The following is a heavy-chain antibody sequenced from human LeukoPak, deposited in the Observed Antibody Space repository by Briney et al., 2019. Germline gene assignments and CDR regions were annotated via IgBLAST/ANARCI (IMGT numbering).Heavy chain of an antibody. J-gene: IGHJ5*02. CDR2: ISSSSSYI. D-gene: IGHD2-15*01. CDR1: GFTFSSYS. V-gene: IGHV3-21*01. CDR3: ARVSGSVVVVAATWFDP. Sequence: GGSLRLSCAASGFTFSSYSMNWVRQAPGKGLEWVSSISSSSSYIYYADSVKGRFTISRDNAKNSLYLQMNSLRAEDTAVYYCARVSGSVVVVAATWFDPWGQGTLVTVSS.